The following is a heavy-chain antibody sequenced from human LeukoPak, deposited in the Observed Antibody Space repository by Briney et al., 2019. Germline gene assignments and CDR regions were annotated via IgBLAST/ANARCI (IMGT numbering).Heavy chain of an antibody. CDR3: ATDREDYDSSGYYLSDAFDI. CDR1: GFTFSGYS. J-gene: IGHJ3*02. V-gene: IGHV3-48*01. D-gene: IGHD3-22*01. Sequence: PGGSLRLSCAVSGFTFSGYSMKWVRQAPGKGLEWVSYISSISATIYHADSVKGRFTVSRDNATNSLYLQMDSLRVEDTALYYHATDREDYDSSGYYLSDAFDIWGTGTMVTVSS. CDR2: ISSISATI.